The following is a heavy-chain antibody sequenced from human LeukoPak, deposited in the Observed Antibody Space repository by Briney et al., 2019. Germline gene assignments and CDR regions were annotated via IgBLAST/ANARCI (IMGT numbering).Heavy chain of an antibody. D-gene: IGHD3-22*01. CDR2: IYYSGST. Sequence: SETLSLTCTVSGGSISSYYWSWIRQPPGKGLEWIGYIYYSGSTNYNPTLKSRVNISVDTSKNQFSLKLSSVTAADTAVYYCASATYYYDSSALDIWGQGTMVTVSS. J-gene: IGHJ3*02. CDR3: ASATYYYDSSALDI. V-gene: IGHV4-59*08. CDR1: GGSISSYY.